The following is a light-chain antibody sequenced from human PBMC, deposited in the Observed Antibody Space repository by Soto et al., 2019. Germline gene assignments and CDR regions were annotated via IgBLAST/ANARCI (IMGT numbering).Light chain of an antibody. CDR1: QDISND. CDR2: GAS. J-gene: IGKJ5*01. Sequence: DIQMTQSPSSLSASVGDRVTITCRASQDISNDLSWFQQKPGKAPRSLIYGASSLHSVVPSKFSGTRSGTEFTRTISSLQPEDFASYDCQQYNIYPITFGQGTRLEIK. CDR3: QQYNIYPIT. V-gene: IGKV1-16*02.